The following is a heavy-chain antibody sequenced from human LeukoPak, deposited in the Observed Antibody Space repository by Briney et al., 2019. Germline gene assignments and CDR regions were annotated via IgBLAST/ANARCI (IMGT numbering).Heavy chain of an antibody. CDR3: ARSLRFLEWLPTFDP. V-gene: IGHV4-31*03. CDR1: GGSDSSSSYY. CDR2: IYYSGST. J-gene: IGHJ5*02. D-gene: IGHD3-3*01. Sequence: PSETLSLTCTVSGGSDSSSSYYWSWIRQHPGKGLEWIGYIYYSGSTYYNPSLKSRVIISVDTSKNQFSLKLSSVTAADTAVYYCARSLRFLEWLPTFDPWGQGTLVTVSS.